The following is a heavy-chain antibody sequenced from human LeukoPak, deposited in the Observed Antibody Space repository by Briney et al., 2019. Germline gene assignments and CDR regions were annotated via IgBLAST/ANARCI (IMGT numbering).Heavy chain of an antibody. V-gene: IGHV4-39*01. CDR3: ATLGGELVGDY. J-gene: IGHJ4*02. CDR2: IYYSGST. D-gene: IGHD3-10*01. Sequence: SETLSLTCTVSGGSISSSSYYWGWIRQPPGKGLEWIGSIYYSGSTYYNPSLKSRVTISVDTSKNQFSLKLSSVTAADTAVHYCATLGGELVGDYWGQGTLVTVSS. CDR1: GGSISSSSYY.